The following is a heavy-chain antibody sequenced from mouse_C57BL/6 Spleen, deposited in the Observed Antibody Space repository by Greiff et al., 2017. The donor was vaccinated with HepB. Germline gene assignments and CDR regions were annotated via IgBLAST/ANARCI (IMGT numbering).Heavy chain of an antibody. CDR2: IRNKANGYTT. J-gene: IGHJ1*03. V-gene: IGHV7-3*01. CDR3: ARYSCAKGTFDV. D-gene: IGHD2-14*01. Sequence: EVQLQESGGGLVQPGGSLSLSCAASGFTFTDYYMSWVRQPPGKALEWLGFIRNKANGYTTEYSASVKGRFTISRDNSQSILYLQMNALRAEDSATYYCARYSCAKGTFDVWGTGTTVTVSS. CDR1: GFTFTDYY.